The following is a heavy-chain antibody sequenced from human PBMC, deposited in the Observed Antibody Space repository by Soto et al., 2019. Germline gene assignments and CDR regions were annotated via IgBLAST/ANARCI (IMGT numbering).Heavy chain of an antibody. D-gene: IGHD4-17*01. J-gene: IGHJ4*02. Sequence: HPGGSLRLSCAASGFTFSSYGMHWVRQAPGKGLEWVAVIWYDGSNKYYADSVKGRFTISRDNSKNTLYLQMNSLRAEDTAVYYCARGSPYGDPLDYWGQGTLVTVS. CDR1: GFTFSSYG. CDR2: IWYDGSNK. CDR3: ARGSPYGDPLDY. V-gene: IGHV3-33*01.